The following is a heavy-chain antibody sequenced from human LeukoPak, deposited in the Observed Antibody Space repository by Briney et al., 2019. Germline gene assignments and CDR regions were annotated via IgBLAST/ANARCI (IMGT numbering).Heavy chain of an antibody. D-gene: IGHD5-18*01. J-gene: IGHJ6*02. CDR2: INPSGGST. V-gene: IGHV1-46*01. Sequence: ASVKVSCKASGYTFTSYYMHWVRQAPGQGLEWMGIINPSGGSTIYAQKFQGRVTMTEDTSTDTAYMELSSLRSEDTAVYYCARTSYSYGPQTYYYGMDVWGQGTTVTVSS. CDR3: ARTSYSYGPQTYYYGMDV. CDR1: GYTFTSYY.